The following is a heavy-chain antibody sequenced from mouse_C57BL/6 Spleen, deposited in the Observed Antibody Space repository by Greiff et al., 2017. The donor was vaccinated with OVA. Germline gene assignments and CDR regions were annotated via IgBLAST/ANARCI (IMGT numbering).Heavy chain of an antibody. D-gene: IGHD1-1*01. CDR2: IWTGGGT. Sequence: VKLMESGPGLVAPSQSLSITCTVSGFSLTSYAISWVRQPPGKGLEWLGVIWTGGGTNYNSALKSRLSISKDNSKSQVFFKMNSLQADDTAIYYCAKNGDYGSSYDAMDYWGQGTSVTVSS. CDR3: AKNGDYGSSYDAMDY. V-gene: IGHV2-9-1*01. CDR1: GFSLTSYA. J-gene: IGHJ4*01.